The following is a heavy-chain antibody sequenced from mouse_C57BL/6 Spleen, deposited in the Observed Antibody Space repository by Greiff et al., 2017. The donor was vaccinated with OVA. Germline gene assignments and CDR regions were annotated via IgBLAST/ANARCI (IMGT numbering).Heavy chain of an antibody. Sequence: VQLKESGPGMVKPSQSLSLTCTVTGYSITSGYDWHWIRHFPGNKLEWMGYISYSGSTNYNPSHKSRISITHDTSKNHFFLKLNSVTTEDTATYYCAKEGGSSGSYYFDYWGQGTTLTVSS. CDR3: AKEGGSSGSYYFDY. V-gene: IGHV3-1*01. D-gene: IGHD3-2*02. J-gene: IGHJ2*01. CDR1: GYSITSGYD. CDR2: ISYSGST.